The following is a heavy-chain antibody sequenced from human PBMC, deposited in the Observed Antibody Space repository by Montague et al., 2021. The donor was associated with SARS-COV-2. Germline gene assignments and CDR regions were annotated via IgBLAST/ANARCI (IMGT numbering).Heavy chain of an antibody. J-gene: IGHJ5*02. CDR2: IYYSGST. CDR1: GGSISSSSYY. V-gene: IGHV4-39*01. Sequence: SETLSLTCTVSGGSISSSSYYWGWIRQPPGKGLEWIGSIYYSGSTYYNPSLKSRVTISVDTSKNQFSLKLSSVTAADTAVYYCARYPGDKYGSGSYPTWENWFDPWGQGTLVTVSS. CDR3: ARYPGDKYGSGSYPTWENWFDP. D-gene: IGHD3-10*01.